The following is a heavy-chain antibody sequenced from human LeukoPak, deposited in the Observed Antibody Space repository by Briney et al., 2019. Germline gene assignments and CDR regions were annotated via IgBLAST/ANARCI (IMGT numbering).Heavy chain of an antibody. J-gene: IGHJ6*03. CDR1: GFTFSNYG. CDR3: AKGGIAVAGTSYNYYMDV. Sequence: GGSLRLSCAASGFTFSNYGMSWVRQAPGKGLEWVSAISGSGDYTYYADSVKGRFTISRDNSKNTLYLQMNSLRAEDTAVYYCAKGGIAVAGTSYNYYMDVWGKGTTVSISS. D-gene: IGHD6-19*01. CDR2: ISGSGDYT. V-gene: IGHV3-23*01.